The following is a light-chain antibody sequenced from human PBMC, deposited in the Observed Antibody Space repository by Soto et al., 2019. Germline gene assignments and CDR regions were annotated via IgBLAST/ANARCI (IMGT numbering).Light chain of an antibody. V-gene: IGLV3-21*02. CDR3: TSFAPGRIYV. J-gene: IGLJ1*01. CDR1: NFGSQS. CDR2: ENS. Sequence: SYELTQPPSVSVAPGQTARITCGGNNFGSQSVHWYQQKPRQAPVLVVYENSARPSGISERFSGSNSGNTATLTISGLQAEDEGDYYCTSFAPGRIYVFGSGTKVTVL.